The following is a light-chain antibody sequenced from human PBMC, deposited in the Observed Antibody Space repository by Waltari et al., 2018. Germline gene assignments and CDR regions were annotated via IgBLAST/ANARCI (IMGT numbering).Light chain of an antibody. Sequence: EIVLTQSPGTLSLSPGERATLSCRASQSVSSSYLAWYQQKPDQAPRLLIYHASTRATGIPDRFSGSGSGTDFTLTISRLEPEDFAVYYCQQYGSSPGTFGQGTKLEIK. CDR3: QQYGSSPGT. CDR1: QSVSSSY. J-gene: IGKJ2*01. CDR2: HAS. V-gene: IGKV3-20*01.